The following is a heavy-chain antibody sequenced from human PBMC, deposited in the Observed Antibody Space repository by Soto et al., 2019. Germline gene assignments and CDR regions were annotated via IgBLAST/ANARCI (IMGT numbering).Heavy chain of an antibody. Sequence: PSETLSLTCSVSGGSVTDNYWGWVRQTPGKGLQWIGYIYYTGITYYNPSLKRRVTMSLDTSKNRLSLKLDSVTAADTAVYYCARALDYDFWGGRNWFDPWGQGTQVTVSS. J-gene: IGHJ5*02. D-gene: IGHD3-3*01. CDR1: GGSVTDNY. V-gene: IGHV4-59*02. CDR3: ARALDYDFWGGRNWFDP. CDR2: IYYTGIT.